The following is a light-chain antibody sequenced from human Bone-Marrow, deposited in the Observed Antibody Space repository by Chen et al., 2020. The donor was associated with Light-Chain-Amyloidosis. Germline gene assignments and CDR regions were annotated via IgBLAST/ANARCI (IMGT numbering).Light chain of an antibody. CDR3: SSYTASSFYV. CDR1: STDVGGYNY. Sequence: QSALTQPASVSGSPGQTITISCTGTSTDVGGYNYVSWYQQHPGKAPKLMIYDVSTRPSGVSSRFSGSKSGNTASLTISGLQAKDEADYYCSSYTASSFYVFGTATTVTVL. V-gene: IGLV2-14*03. CDR2: DVS. J-gene: IGLJ1*01.